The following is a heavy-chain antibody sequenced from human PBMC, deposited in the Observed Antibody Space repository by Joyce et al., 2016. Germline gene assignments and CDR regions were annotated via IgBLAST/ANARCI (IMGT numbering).Heavy chain of an antibody. CDR3: TTPSCAN. J-gene: IGHJ4*02. D-gene: IGHD2-2*01. CDR2: ISSDDSRI. CDR1: GIIFSSKE. V-gene: IGHV3-48*03. Sequence: EVHLVESGGGLVQPGGSLRRSCAASGIIFSSKEMNWVRQAPGKVLEWISSISSDDSRIHYADSVRGRFTISRDNARNSLYLEMNYLRVEDTAIYYCTTPSCANWGQGSLVTVSS.